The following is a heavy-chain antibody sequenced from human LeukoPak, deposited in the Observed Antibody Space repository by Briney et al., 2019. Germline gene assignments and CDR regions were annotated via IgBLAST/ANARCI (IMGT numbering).Heavy chain of an antibody. CDR1: GFTFDDYG. Sequence: GGSLRLSCAASGFTFDDYGMSWVRQAPGRGLEWVSGRNWNGGSTGYADFVKGRFTISRDNAKNSLYLQMNSRRAEDTALDHCARVINYQSTGTHWYFDLWGRGPLVTVS. D-gene: IGHD1-1*01. J-gene: IGHJ2*01. V-gene: IGHV3-20*01. CDR2: RNWNGGST. CDR3: ARVINYQSTGTHWYFDL.